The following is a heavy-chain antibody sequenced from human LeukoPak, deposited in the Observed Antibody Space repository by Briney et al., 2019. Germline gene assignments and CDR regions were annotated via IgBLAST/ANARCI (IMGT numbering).Heavy chain of an antibody. Sequence: HPGRSLRLSCAASGFPFSSYAMHWVRQAPGKGLEWVAVISYDGSNKYYADSVKGRFTISRDNSKNTLYLQMNSLRAEDTAVYYCARDPPDSSGVLYYFDYWGQGTLVAVSS. J-gene: IGHJ4*02. CDR1: GFPFSSYA. CDR3: ARDPPDSSGVLYYFDY. D-gene: IGHD3-22*01. CDR2: ISYDGSNK. V-gene: IGHV3-30-3*01.